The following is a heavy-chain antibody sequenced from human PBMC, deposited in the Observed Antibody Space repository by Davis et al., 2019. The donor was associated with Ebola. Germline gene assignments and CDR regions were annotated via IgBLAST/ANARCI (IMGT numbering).Heavy chain of an antibody. V-gene: IGHV1-46*01. D-gene: IGHD2-15*01. J-gene: IGHJ1*01. CDR1: GYTFTGYY. CDR2: INPSGGST. Sequence: ASVKVSCKASGYTFTGYYMHWVRQAPGQGLEWMGIINPSGGSTSYAQKFQGRVTITRDTSASTVYMELSSLRSEDTAVYYCSRDHRGYCGGGSCYPDAEYFHYWGQGTLVTVSS. CDR3: SRDHRGYCGGGSCYPDAEYFHY.